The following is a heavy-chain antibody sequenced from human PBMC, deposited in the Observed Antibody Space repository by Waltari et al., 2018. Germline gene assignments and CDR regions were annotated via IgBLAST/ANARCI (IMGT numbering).Heavy chain of an antibody. Sequence: QLLQSGGGPVQPGGSLRLSCAASGFAFRGYVLVWVRQSPRQGLEWFSVSSTYATTIFYSDAVRGRSTISRDNSNNIVSLQMDSLRVVDTAMYYCARLKSLDSRWFYSFDLWGQGTLVTVS. J-gene: IGHJ4*01. CDR1: GFAFRGYV. V-gene: IGHV3-23*01. CDR3: ARLKSLDSRWFYSFDL. D-gene: IGHD2-15*01. CDR2: SSTYATTI.